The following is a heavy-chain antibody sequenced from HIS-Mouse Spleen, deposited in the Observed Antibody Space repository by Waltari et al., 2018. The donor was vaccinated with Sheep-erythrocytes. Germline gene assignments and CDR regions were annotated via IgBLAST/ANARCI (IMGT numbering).Heavy chain of an antibody. CDR1: GYSFTSSW. J-gene: IGHJ3*02. D-gene: IGHD3-3*01. CDR3: ARRTYYDFWSGYYTDAFDI. CDR2: IYPGDSDT. Sequence: EVQLVQSGAEVKKPGESLKISCKGSGYSFTSSWLGWVRQMPGKGLEWMGIIYPGDSDTRYSPSFQGQVTISADKSISTAYLQWSSLKASDTAMYYCARRTYYDFWSGYYTDAFDIWGQGTMVTVSS. V-gene: IGHV5-51*03.